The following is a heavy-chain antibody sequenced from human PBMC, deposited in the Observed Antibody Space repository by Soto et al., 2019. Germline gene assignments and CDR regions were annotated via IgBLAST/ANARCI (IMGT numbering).Heavy chain of an antibody. Sequence: SETLSLTCTVSGGSISSSSYYWGWIRQPPWKGLERIGSIYNSGSTNNNPSLKSRVTISVDTSKNQFSLKLSSVTVADTAVYYCARGSKRITMVRGVIITPGFDYWGQGTLVTVSS. CDR3: ARGSKRITMVRGVIITPGFDY. CDR1: GGSISSSSYY. V-gene: IGHV4-39*07. D-gene: IGHD3-10*01. CDR2: IYNSGST. J-gene: IGHJ4*02.